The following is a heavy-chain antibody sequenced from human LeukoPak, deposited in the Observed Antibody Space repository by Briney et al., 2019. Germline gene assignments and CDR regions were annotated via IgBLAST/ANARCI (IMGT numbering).Heavy chain of an antibody. CDR1: GYSISSGY. J-gene: IGHJ4*02. Sequence: SETLSLTCTVSGYSISSGYWGWLRQPPGKGLEWIGSIYHSGSTYYNPSLKSRVTISVDTSKNQFSLKLSSVTAADTAVYYCARSDVAAAGTVNYWGQGTLVTASS. CDR2: IYHSGST. V-gene: IGHV4-38-2*02. CDR3: ARSDVAAAGTVNY. D-gene: IGHD6-13*01.